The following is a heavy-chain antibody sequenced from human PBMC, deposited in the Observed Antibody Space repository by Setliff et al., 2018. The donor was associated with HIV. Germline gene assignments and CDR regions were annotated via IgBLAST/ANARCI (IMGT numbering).Heavy chain of an antibody. J-gene: IGHJ4*02. V-gene: IGHV4-61*05. Sequence: SETLSLTCTVSGGSISSSNYYWTWIRQSPEKGLEWIGEIVDSGTTNYNPSLKSRVTISVDRSKNQFSLKLSSVTAADTAVYYCARVGGTRYFDYWGQGTLVTVSS. CDR1: GGSISSSNYY. CDR3: ARVGGTRYFDY. D-gene: IGHD1-7*01. CDR2: IVDSGTT.